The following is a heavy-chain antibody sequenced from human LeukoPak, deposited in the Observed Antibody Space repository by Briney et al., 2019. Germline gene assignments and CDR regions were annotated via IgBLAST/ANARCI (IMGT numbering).Heavy chain of an antibody. Sequence: GTSLRLSCAASGFAFNTYAMHWVRQAPGKGLEWVTLIWHDGSHKFYIDSARGRFTISRDNSKNTVYLQMNGLRAEDTAVYYCAREIFGSGSYPDSWGQGTLVTVSS. CDR2: IWHDGSHK. V-gene: IGHV3-33*01. D-gene: IGHD3-10*01. CDR1: GFAFNTYA. CDR3: AREIFGSGSYPDS. J-gene: IGHJ4*02.